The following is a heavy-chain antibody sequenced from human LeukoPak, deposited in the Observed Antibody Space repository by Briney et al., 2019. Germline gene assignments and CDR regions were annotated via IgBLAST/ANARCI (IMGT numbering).Heavy chain of an antibody. J-gene: IGHJ5*02. CDR3: ARGSTSPRLGLYWFDP. D-gene: IGHD2-2*01. CDR1: GGSISRSSYY. CDR2: IYYSGST. V-gene: IGHV4-39*07. Sequence: SETLSLTCTVSGGSISRSSYYWGWIRQPPGKGLEWIGGIYYSGSTYYNPSLKSRVTISVDTSKNQFSLKLSSVTAADTAVYYCARGSTSPRLGLYWFDPWGQGTLVTVSS.